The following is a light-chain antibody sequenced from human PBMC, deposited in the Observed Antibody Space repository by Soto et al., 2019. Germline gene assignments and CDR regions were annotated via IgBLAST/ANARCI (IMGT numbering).Light chain of an antibody. Sequence: QSALTQPACVSGSPGQSITISCTGTSSDVGGYNYVSWYQQHPGKAPKLMIYDVSNRPSGVSNRFSGSKSGNTASLTISGLQAEDEADYYCHSYTRSSTLYVVFGGGTKLTVL. CDR1: SSDVGGYNY. CDR2: DVS. CDR3: HSYTRSSTLYVV. J-gene: IGLJ2*01. V-gene: IGLV2-14*01.